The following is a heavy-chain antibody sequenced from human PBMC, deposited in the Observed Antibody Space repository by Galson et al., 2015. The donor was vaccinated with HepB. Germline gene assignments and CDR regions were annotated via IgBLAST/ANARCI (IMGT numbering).Heavy chain of an antibody. CDR1: GYTFTNYG. Sequence: SVKVSCKASGYTFTNYGLTWVRQAPGQGLEWMGWISAYNGNTKYAQRLQGRVTMTTDTSTSTAYMELRSLRSDDTAVYYCARADCSDSSGYYPGGAYWGQGTLVTVSS. J-gene: IGHJ4*02. V-gene: IGHV1-18*04. D-gene: IGHD3-22*01. CDR3: ARADCSDSSGYYPGGAY. CDR2: ISAYNGNT.